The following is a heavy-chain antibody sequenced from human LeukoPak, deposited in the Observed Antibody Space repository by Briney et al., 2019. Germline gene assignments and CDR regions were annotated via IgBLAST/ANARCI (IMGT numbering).Heavy chain of an antibody. D-gene: IGHD1-26*01. V-gene: IGHV3-23*01. CDR2: ISGSGGST. CDR1: GFTFSSYA. CDR3: AKDGGSYYLNDAFDI. Sequence: GGSLRFSCAASGFTFSSYAMSWVRQAPGKGLEWVSAISGSGGSTYYADSVKGRFTISRDNSKNTLYLQMNSLRAEDTAVYYCAKDGGSYYLNDAFDIWGQGTMVTVSS. J-gene: IGHJ3*02.